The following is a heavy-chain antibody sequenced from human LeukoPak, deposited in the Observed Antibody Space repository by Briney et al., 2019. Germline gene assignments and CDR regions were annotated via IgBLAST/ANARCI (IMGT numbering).Heavy chain of an antibody. CDR1: GFTVSSNY. J-gene: IGHJ4*02. Sequence: PGGSLRLYCAASGFTVSSNYMSWVRQAPGKGLEWVSVIYSGGSTYYADSVKGRFTISRDNSKNTLYLQMNSLRAEDTAVYYCARSGYDRDYWGQGTLVTVSS. D-gene: IGHD5-12*01. CDR2: IYSGGST. CDR3: ARSGYDRDY. V-gene: IGHV3-53*01.